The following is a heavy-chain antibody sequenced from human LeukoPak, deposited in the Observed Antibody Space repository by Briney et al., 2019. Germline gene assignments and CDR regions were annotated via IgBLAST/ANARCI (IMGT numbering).Heavy chain of an antibody. CDR3: ASEGGSGYYYFNAFDI. D-gene: IGHD3-22*01. V-gene: IGHV3-74*01. J-gene: IGHJ3*02. CDR1: GLTFSSHW. CDR2: ITNDGSST. Sequence: GGSLRLSCAASGLTFSSHWMHWVRQAPGKGLVWVSRITNDGSSTTYADSVKGRFTISRDNAKNMLYLQVDSLRAEDTAVYYCASEGGSGYYYFNAFDIWGQGTMVAVSS.